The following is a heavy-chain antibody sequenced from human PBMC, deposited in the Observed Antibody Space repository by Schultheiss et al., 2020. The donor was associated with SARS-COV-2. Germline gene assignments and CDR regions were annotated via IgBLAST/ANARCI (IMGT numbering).Heavy chain of an antibody. D-gene: IGHD2-2*01. J-gene: IGHJ4*02. CDR2: IYPGDSDT. CDR3: ARLESGVVPAANFDY. CDR1: GYSFTSYW. Sequence: GESLKISCKGSGYSFTSYWIGWVRQMPGKGLEWMGIIYPGDSDTRYSPSFKGQVTISADKSIRTAYLQWSSLKASDTAMYYCARLESGVVPAANFDYWGQGTLVTVSS. V-gene: IGHV5-51*01.